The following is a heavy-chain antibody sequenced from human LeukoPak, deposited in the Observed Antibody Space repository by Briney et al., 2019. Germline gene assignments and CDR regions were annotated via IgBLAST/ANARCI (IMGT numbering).Heavy chain of an antibody. J-gene: IGHJ5*02. D-gene: IGHD3-9*01. CDR3: ARVSTSGYRDWLDP. CDR2: IYLKSGGT. Sequence: ASVKVSCKTSGYTFADYYIHSVRQAPGQRLEWMGWIYLKSGGTTSAQKFQGRVTMTRDTSISTAYMELSRLRFDDTAVYYCARVSTSGYRDWLDPWGEGTLVTVSS. V-gene: IGHV1-2*02. CDR1: GYTFADYY.